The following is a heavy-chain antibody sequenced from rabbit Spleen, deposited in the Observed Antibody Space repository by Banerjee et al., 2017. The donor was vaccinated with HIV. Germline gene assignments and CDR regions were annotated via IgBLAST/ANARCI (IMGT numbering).Heavy chain of an antibody. D-gene: IGHD3-1*01. Sequence: QEQLVESGGGLVQPEGSLTLTCTASGFSFSSSYYMCWVRQTPGKGLEWIACIATSVGNTYYASWAKGRFTISKTSSTVDLKVTSLTAADTATYFCARESFSLWDLWGPGTLVTVS. J-gene: IGHJ4*01. CDR1: GFSFSSSYY. CDR3: ARESFSLWDL. V-gene: IGHV1S45*01. CDR2: IATSVGNT.